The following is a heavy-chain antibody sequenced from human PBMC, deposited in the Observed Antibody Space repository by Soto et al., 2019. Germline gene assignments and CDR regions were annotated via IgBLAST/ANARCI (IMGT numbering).Heavy chain of an antibody. V-gene: IGHV4-38-2*02. CDR3: ARDHREDYGQSGYYYYGMDV. J-gene: IGHJ6*02. Sequence: PSETLSLTCAVSSYSISSGYYWGWIRQPPGKGLEWIGSIYHSGSTYYDPSLKSRVTISVDTSKNQFSLKLSSVTAADTAVYYCARDHREDYGQSGYYYYGMDVWGQGTTVTVSS. D-gene: IGHD4-17*01. CDR2: IYHSGST. CDR1: SYSISSGYY.